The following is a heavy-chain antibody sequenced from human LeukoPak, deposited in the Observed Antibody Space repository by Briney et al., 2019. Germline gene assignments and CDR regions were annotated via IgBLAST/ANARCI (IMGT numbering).Heavy chain of an antibody. D-gene: IGHD6-13*01. CDR3: ARADYSSTWSHDYYYMDV. V-gene: IGHV4-38-2*02. J-gene: IGHJ6*03. CDR2: IYHSGST. Sequence: PSETLSLTCTVSGYSISSGYYWGWIRLPPGKGLEWIGSIYHSGSTYYNPSLKSRVTISVDTSKNQFSLKLSSVTAADTAVYYCARADYSSTWSHDYYYMDVWGKGTTVTVSS. CDR1: GYSISSGYY.